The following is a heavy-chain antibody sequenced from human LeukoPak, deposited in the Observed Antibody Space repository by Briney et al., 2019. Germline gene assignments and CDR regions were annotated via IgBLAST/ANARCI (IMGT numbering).Heavy chain of an antibody. CDR1: GGSISGYY. J-gene: IGHJ4*02. D-gene: IGHD4-23*01. V-gene: IGHV4-59*08. Sequence: SETLSLTCTVSGGSISGYYWSWIRQPPGKGLEWIGYVYYNGNTGYNPSLKGRVTISLDTSKNQFSLILSPVTAADTAVYYCARSTTTVLKDWGQGTLVTVSS. CDR3: ARSTTTVLKD. CDR2: VYYNGNT.